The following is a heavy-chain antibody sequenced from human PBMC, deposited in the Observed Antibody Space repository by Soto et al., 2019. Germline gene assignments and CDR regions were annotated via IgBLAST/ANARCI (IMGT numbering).Heavy chain of an antibody. J-gene: IGHJ6*03. V-gene: IGHV1-2*04. D-gene: IGHD5-18*01. CDR1: GYTFTGYY. Sequence: ASVKVSCKASGYTFTGYYMHWVRQAPGQGLEWMGWINPNSGGTNYAQKFQGWVTMTRDTSISIAYMELSRLRSDDTAVYYCARANRGYSYGQDYYYYYYMDVWGKGTTVTVSS. CDR3: ARANRGYSYGQDYYYYYYMDV. CDR2: INPNSGGT.